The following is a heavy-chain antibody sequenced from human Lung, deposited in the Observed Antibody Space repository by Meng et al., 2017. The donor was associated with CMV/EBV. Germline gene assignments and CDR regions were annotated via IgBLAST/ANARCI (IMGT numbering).Heavy chain of an antibody. Sequence: SCAASGFTFSSYAMHWVRQAPGKGLEWVAVISYDGTNKYYADSVKGRFTISRDNSKNTLYLQMNSLRAEDTAVCYCARDQVDYWGQGTLVTVSS. CDR2: ISYDGTNK. J-gene: IGHJ4*02. CDR3: ARDQVDY. CDR1: GFTFSSYA. V-gene: IGHV3-30-3*01.